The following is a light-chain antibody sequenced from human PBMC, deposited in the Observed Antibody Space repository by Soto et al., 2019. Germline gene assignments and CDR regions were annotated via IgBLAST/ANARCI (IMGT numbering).Light chain of an antibody. CDR1: QNVRSY. Sequence: EIVMTQSPAPLAVPPGGGATLSRRASQNVRSYLAWYQQKPGQAPSVLIYGASTRATGIPARFSGSGSGTEFTLTISSLQSEDFAVYYCQQYYNWPRTFGQGTKVDI. V-gene: IGKV3-15*01. J-gene: IGKJ1*01. CDR2: GAS. CDR3: QQYYNWPRT.